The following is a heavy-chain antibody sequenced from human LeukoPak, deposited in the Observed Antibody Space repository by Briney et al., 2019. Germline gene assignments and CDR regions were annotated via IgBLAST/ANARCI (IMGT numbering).Heavy chain of an antibody. CDR2: ISSNGGST. V-gene: IGHV3-64*01. CDR1: GFTFNSYS. Sequence: GGSLRLSCAASGFTFNSYSMNWVRQAPGKGLEYVSAISSNGGSTYYANSVKGRFTISRDNSKNTLYLQMGSLRAEDMAVYYCARDLPAYYWGQGTLVTVSS. D-gene: IGHD5/OR15-5a*01. CDR3: ARDLPAYY. J-gene: IGHJ4*02.